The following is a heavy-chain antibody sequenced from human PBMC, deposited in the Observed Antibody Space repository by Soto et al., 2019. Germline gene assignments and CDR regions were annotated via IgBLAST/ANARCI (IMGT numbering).Heavy chain of an antibody. CDR2: ISSNGGST. V-gene: IGHV3-64D*08. J-gene: IGHJ4*02. D-gene: IGHD6-13*01. CDR3: VKDGYGSSWSLPFDY. CDR1: GFTFSSYA. Sequence: GGSLRLSCSASGFTFSSYAMHWVRQAPGKGLEYVSAISSNGGSTYYADSVKGRFTISRDNSKNTLYLQMSSLRAEDTAVYYCVKDGYGSSWSLPFDYWGQGTLVTVSS.